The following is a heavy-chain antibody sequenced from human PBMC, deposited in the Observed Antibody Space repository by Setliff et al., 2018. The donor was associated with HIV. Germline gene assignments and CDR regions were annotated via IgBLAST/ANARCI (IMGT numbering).Heavy chain of an antibody. CDR2: IYPSGGST. J-gene: IGHJ3*01. CDR1: GYTFTSYF. V-gene: IGHV1-46*01. Sequence: GASVKVSCKASGYTFTSYFIQWVRQAPGQGLEWMGIIYPSGGSTTYAPKFQGRVTMTRDTSTSTVCMDLSGLRSDDTAVYYCARVKGLRVRNWNDRPNASDLWGQGTMVTVSS. D-gene: IGHD1-1*01. CDR3: ARVKGLRVRNWNDRPNASDL.